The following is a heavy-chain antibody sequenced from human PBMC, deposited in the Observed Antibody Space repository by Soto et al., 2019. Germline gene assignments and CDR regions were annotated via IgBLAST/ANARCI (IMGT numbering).Heavy chain of an antibody. CDR2: ISGSGGST. Sequence: GESLKISCAASGFTFSSYAMSWVRQAPGKGLEWVSAISGSGGSTYYADSVKGRFTISRDNSKNTLYLQMNSLRAEDTAVYYCAKDFYYDSSGYLHFDYWGQGTLVTVSS. CDR3: AKDFYYDSSGYLHFDY. D-gene: IGHD3-22*01. V-gene: IGHV3-23*01. J-gene: IGHJ4*02. CDR1: GFTFSSYA.